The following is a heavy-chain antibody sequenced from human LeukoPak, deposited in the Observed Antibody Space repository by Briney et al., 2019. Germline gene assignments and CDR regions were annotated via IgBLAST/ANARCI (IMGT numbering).Heavy chain of an antibody. Sequence: GGSLRLSCAASGFTFSDYSMNWVRQAPGKGLEWISYIGISSGNTKYADSVKGRFTISGDNAKNSLNSLRVEDTAVYYCARDHNYAVDNWGQGTLVTVSS. CDR1: GFTFSDYS. CDR2: IGISSGNT. CDR3: ARDHNYAVDN. V-gene: IGHV3-48*04. J-gene: IGHJ4*02. D-gene: IGHD1-1*01.